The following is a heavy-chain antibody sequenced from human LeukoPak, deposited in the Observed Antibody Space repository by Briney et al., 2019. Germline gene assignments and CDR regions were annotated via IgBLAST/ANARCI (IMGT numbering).Heavy chain of an antibody. J-gene: IGHJ4*02. V-gene: IGHV4-30-2*01. Sequence: PSETLSLTCAVSGGSTSSGGYSWSWIRQPPGKGLEWIGYIYHSGSTYYNPSLKSRVTISVDRSKNQFSLKLSSVTAADTAVYYCARGITFGGVIVKHRTYYFDYGGQGTLVTVSS. CDR1: GGSTSSGGYS. D-gene: IGHD3-16*02. CDR3: ARGITFGGVIVKHRTYYFDY. CDR2: IYHSGST.